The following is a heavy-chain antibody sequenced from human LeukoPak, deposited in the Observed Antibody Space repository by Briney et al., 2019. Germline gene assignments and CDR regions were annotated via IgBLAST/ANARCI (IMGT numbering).Heavy chain of an antibody. CDR1: GFTFSGYG. J-gene: IGHJ6*03. D-gene: IGHD2-15*01. CDR3: AKVMPPGRIRFYSYYMDV. V-gene: IGHV3-30*02. Sequence: GGSLRLSCAASGFTFSGYGMHWVRQAPGKGLEWVAFIRYDGSNEYYADSVKGRFTVSRDKSKNTLSLQMNGLRVEDTAVYYCAKVMPPGRIRFYSYYMDVWGKGTTVTVS. CDR2: IRYDGSNE.